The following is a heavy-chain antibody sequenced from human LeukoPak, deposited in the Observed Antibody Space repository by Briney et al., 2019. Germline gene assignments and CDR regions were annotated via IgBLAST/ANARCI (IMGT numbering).Heavy chain of an antibody. CDR3: ARAAGSIAAAADV. V-gene: IGHV4-34*01. Sequence: SETLSLTCAVYGGSFSGYYWSWIRQPPGKGLEWIGEIKHSGSTNYNPSLKSRVTISVDTSKNQFSLKLSSVTAADTAVYYCARAAGSIAAAADVWGQGTTVTVSS. CDR2: IKHSGST. D-gene: IGHD6-13*01. CDR1: GGSFSGYY. J-gene: IGHJ6*02.